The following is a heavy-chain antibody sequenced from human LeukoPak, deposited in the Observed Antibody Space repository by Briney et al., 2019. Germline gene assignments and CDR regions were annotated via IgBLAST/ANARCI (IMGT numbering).Heavy chain of an antibody. J-gene: IGHJ5*02. CDR1: GGSFSGYY. CDR2: INHSGST. V-gene: IGHV4-34*01. CDR3: ARGKGVSSSWYLHWFDP. Sequence: SETQSLTCAVYGGSFSGYYWSWIRQPPGKGLEWIGEINHSGSTNYNPSLKSRVTISVDTSKNQFSLKLGSVTAADTAVYYCARGKGVSSSWYLHWFDPWGQGTLVTVSS. D-gene: IGHD6-13*01.